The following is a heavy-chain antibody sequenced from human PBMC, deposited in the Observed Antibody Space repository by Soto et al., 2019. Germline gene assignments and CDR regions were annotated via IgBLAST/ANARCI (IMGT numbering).Heavy chain of an antibody. V-gene: IGHV3-48*01. J-gene: IGHJ5*02. CDR1: GFTFSSYA. CDR3: ARHPERIAQIGWFDP. D-gene: IGHD6-13*01. Sequence: GGSLRLSCVASGFTFSSYAMSWVRQAPGKGLEWVSYISSSSSTIYYADSVKGRFTISRDNAKNSLYLQMNSLRAEDTAVYYCARHPERIAQIGWFDPWGQGTLVTVSS. CDR2: ISSSSSTI.